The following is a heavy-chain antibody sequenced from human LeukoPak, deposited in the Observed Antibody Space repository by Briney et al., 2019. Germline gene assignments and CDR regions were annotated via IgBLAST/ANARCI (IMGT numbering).Heavy chain of an antibody. Sequence: GGSLRLSCSATGFTFTHYGMDWVRQAPGKGLEWVSYISGGTRTIYYADSVKGRFTISRDTAENSVYLQMHILRAEDTAVYYCARGGATKTFDFWGQGTLVTVSS. CDR3: ARGGATKTFDF. J-gene: IGHJ4*02. CDR2: ISGGTRTI. CDR1: GFTFTHYG. V-gene: IGHV3-48*04. D-gene: IGHD1-26*01.